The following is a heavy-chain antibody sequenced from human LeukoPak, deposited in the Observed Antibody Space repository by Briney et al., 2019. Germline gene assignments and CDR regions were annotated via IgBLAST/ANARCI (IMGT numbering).Heavy chain of an antibody. CDR3: AKDVGSGHSYGYGDY. D-gene: IGHD5-18*01. CDR2: ISGSGGTT. V-gene: IGHV3-23*01. J-gene: IGHJ4*02. CDR1: GFTFSSYA. Sequence: GGSLRLSCAASGFTFSSYAMSWVRQAPGKGLEWVSGISGSGGTTYYANSVKGRFTISRDNSENTLYLQMNSLRAEDTALYYCAKDVGSGHSYGYGDYWGQGTLVTVSS.